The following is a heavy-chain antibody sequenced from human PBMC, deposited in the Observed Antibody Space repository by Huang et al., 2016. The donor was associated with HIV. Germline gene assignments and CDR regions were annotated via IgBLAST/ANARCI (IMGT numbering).Heavy chain of an antibody. CDR3: ARSAYGDLDY. Sequence: QVHLVQSGAEVKKPGASVKVSCKASGYTFTNYDINWVRQAPGRGLEWMGGMNPNTVNTGFAQSFQGRVTMTRKTSITTAYMELTSLTSEDTAVYYCARSAYGDLDYWGLGTLVIVSS. V-gene: IGHV1-8*02. J-gene: IGHJ4*02. CDR1: GYTFTNYD. CDR2: MNPNTVNT. D-gene: IGHD4-17*01.